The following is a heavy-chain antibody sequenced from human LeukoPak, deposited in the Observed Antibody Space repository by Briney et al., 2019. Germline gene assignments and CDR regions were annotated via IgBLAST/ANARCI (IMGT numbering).Heavy chain of an antibody. CDR2: INHRGST. Sequence: SETLSLTCAVYDGSFNGSFSGYFWSWIRQPPGKGLEWIGEINHRGSTNYNPSLKSRVTISLDTSKKQFSLTLISVTAADTAVYYCAVEGGQQLVRAHYWGQGALVTVSS. J-gene: IGHJ4*02. CDR1: DGSFNGSFSGYF. D-gene: IGHD6-13*01. V-gene: IGHV4-34*01. CDR3: AVEGGQQLVRAHY.